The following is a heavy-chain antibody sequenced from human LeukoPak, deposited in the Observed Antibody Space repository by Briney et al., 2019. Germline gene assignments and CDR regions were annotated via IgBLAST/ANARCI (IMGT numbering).Heavy chain of an antibody. CDR1: GFTFSYYY. D-gene: IGHD6-19*01. CDR3: ARGWYQYGMDV. V-gene: IGHV3-11*03. Sequence: PGWSLRLSCAASGFTFSYYYMSWIRQAPGKGLEWISYISSSSRYTNHADSVKGRFTISRDNAKNSLYLQMNNLRVDDTAAYYCARGWYQYGMDVWGQGTTVTVSS. J-gene: IGHJ6*02. CDR2: ISSSSRYT.